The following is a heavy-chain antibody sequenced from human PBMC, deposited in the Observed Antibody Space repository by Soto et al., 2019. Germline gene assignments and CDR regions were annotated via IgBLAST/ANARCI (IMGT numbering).Heavy chain of an antibody. CDR3: ARTVTIFGVVIKEAYYFDY. CDR1: GFTVSSNY. J-gene: IGHJ4*02. D-gene: IGHD3-3*01. CDR2: IYSGGST. Sequence: GGSLRLSCAASGFTVSSNYMSWVRQAPGKGLEWVSVIYSGGSTYYADSVKGRFTISRHNSKNTLYLQMNSLRAEDTVVYYCARTVTIFGVVIKEAYYFDYWGQGTLVTVSS. V-gene: IGHV3-53*04.